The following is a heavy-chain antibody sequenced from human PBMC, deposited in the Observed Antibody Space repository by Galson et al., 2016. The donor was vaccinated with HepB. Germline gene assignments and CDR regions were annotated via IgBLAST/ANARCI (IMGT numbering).Heavy chain of an antibody. Sequence: SLRLSCATSGFTFNNYGFHWVRQAPGKGLAWVGVIWCDGSKEFYADYAKGRFTISRDDSKNTLFLQMNSLRGEDTALYYCARGRSSAGYYGLDVWGQGTAVTVSS. CDR1: GFTFNNYG. CDR3: ARGRSSAGYYGLDV. V-gene: IGHV3-33*02. J-gene: IGHJ6*02. D-gene: IGHD6-25*01. CDR2: IWCDGSKE.